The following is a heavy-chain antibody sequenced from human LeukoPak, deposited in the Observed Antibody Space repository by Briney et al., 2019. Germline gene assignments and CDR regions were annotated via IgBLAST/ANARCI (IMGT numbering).Heavy chain of an antibody. CDR3: AKDRGFCSGGSCYSGY. D-gene: IGHD2-15*01. J-gene: IGHJ4*02. CDR1: GFSFSNSG. Sequence: GGSLRLSCAASGFSFSNSGMSWVRQAPGKGLEWVSAISGSGGSTYYADSVKGRFTISRDNSKNTLYLQMNSLRAEDTAVYYCAKDRGFCSGGSCYSGYWGQGTLVTVSS. CDR2: ISGSGGST. V-gene: IGHV3-23*01.